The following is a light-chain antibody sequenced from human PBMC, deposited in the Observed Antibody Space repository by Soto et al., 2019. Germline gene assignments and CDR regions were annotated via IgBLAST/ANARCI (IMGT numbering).Light chain of an antibody. Sequence: QSALTQPASVSGSPGQSITISCTGTSSDVGGYNYVSWYQQHPGKAPKLMIYEVNNRRSGVSNRFSGSKSGNTASLTISGLQAEDEADYYCSSYTSSSTWVFGGGTKLTVL. CDR3: SSYTSSSTWV. CDR1: SSDVGGYNY. J-gene: IGLJ3*02. V-gene: IGLV2-14*01. CDR2: EVN.